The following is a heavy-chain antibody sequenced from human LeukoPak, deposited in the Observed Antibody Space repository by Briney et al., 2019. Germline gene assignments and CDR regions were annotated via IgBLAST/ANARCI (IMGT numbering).Heavy chain of an antibody. J-gene: IGHJ4*02. V-gene: IGHV3-23*01. Sequence: GGSLRLSCVVSGITLSSYGMSWVRQAPGKGLEWVAGIIDSGGSTKYADSVRGRFTISRDNPKNTLHLHMNSLRAEDTAVYFCAKRGVVIRVILVGFHKEAYYFDSWGQGALVTVSS. CDR3: AKRGVVIRVILVGFHKEAYYFDS. CDR2: IIDSGGST. CDR1: GITLSSYG. D-gene: IGHD3-22*01.